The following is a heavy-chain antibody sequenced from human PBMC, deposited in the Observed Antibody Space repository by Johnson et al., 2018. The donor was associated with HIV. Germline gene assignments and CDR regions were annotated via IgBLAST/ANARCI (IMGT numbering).Heavy chain of an antibody. CDR2: ILSKTHGGST. V-gene: IGHV3-15*01. D-gene: IGHD1-14*01. CDR1: GFIFSDSW. Sequence: VQLVESGGGLVKPGGSLRLSCAASGFIFSDSWMHWVRQAPGKGLEWVGRILSKTHGGSTYYADSVKGRFTISRDNSKNTLYLQMNILRAEDTAVYYCARTRQGAFDIWGQGTMVSVSS. J-gene: IGHJ3*02. CDR3: ARTRQGAFDI.